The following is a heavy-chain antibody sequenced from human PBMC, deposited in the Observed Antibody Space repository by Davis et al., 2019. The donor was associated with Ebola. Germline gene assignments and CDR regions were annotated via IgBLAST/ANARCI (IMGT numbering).Heavy chain of an antibody. D-gene: IGHD3-10*01. J-gene: IGHJ6*02. CDR1: GYTFPSYG. CDR3: ARRGITMVRGVMDYYYYYGMDV. V-gene: IGHV1-18*01. Sequence: ASVQVSCKASGYTFPSYGISWVRQPPGQGLEWRGWSSAYNGNTHYAQKLQGRVTMTTDTSTSTANMELRSLRSDDTAVYYCARRGITMVRGVMDYYYYYGMDVWGQGTTVTVSS. CDR2: SSAYNGNT.